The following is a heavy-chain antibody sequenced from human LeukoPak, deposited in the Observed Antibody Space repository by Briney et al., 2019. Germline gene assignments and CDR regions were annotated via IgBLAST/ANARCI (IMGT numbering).Heavy chain of an antibody. CDR2: IYHSGST. Sequence: SQTLSLTCTVSGGSISSGGYYWSWIRQPPGKGLEWIGYIYHSGSTYYNPSLKSRVTISVDRSKNQFSLKLSSVTAADTAVYYCARVYGPGYSGYTPEYYFDYWGQGTLVTVSS. D-gene: IGHD5-12*01. J-gene: IGHJ4*02. CDR1: GGSISSGGYY. V-gene: IGHV4-30-2*01. CDR3: ARVYGPGYSGYTPEYYFDY.